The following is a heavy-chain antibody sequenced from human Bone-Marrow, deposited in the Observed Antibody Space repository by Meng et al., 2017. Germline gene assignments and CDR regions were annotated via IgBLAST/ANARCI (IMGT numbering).Heavy chain of an antibody. Sequence: QVQLQQVGAGLLKSLETLALTCAVYGGSFSGYYWSWIRQPPGKGLEWIGEINHSGSTNYNPSLKSRVTISVDTSKNQFSLKLSSVTAADTAVYYCARGPTTMAHDFDYWGQGTLVTVSS. CDR1: GGSFSGYY. D-gene: IGHD4-11*01. J-gene: IGHJ4*02. V-gene: IGHV4-34*01. CDR3: ARGPTTMAHDFDY. CDR2: INHSGST.